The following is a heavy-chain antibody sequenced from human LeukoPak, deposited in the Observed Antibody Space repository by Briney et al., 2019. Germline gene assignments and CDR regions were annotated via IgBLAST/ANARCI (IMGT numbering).Heavy chain of an antibody. D-gene: IGHD1-26*01. CDR3: ATPGRRDGEPGDYYYYYMDV. V-gene: IGHV4-31*02. Sequence: SETLSLTCTVSGGSISSGGYYWSWIRQHPGKGLEWIGYIYYSGSTYYNPSLKSRVTISVDTSKNQFSLKLSSVTAADTAVYYCATPGRRDGEPGDYYYYYMDVWGKGTTVTVSS. CDR2: IYYSGST. CDR1: GGSISSGGYY. J-gene: IGHJ6*03.